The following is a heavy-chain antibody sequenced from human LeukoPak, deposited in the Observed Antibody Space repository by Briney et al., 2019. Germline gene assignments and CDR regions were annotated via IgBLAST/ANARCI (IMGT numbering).Heavy chain of an antibody. V-gene: IGHV3-7*04. Sequence: PGGSLRLSCATSGFSFSNFWMSWVRQAPGRGLQWVANIHPEGNEKYHVESVKGRFTISRDNARNLLFLQMNGLRVEDTVVYYCARGDDFSGDHWGQGTLVTVSS. J-gene: IGHJ4*02. D-gene: IGHD3-10*01. CDR2: IHPEGNEK. CDR3: ARGDDFSGDH. CDR1: GFSFSNFW.